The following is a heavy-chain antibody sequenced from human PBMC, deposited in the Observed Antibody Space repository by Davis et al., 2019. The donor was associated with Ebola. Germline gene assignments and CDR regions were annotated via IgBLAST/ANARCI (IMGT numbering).Heavy chain of an antibody. V-gene: IGHV4-59*12. Sequence: MPSETLSLTCTVSGGSISNYYWSWIRQPPGKGLEWIGYIYYSGSTNYNPSLKSRVTISVDTSKNQFSLKLSSVTAADTAVYYCARGLMYYDILTGYYKGEYFDYWDQGTLVTVSS. CDR3: ARGLMYYDILTGYYKGEYFDY. J-gene: IGHJ4*02. CDR1: GGSISNYY. D-gene: IGHD3-9*01. CDR2: IYYSGST.